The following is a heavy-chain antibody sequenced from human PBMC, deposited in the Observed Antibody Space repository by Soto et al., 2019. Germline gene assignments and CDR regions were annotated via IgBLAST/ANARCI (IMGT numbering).Heavy chain of an antibody. Sequence: QPGGSLRLSCAASGFTFSSYSMNWVRQAPGKGLEWVSYISSSSSTIYYADSVKGRFTISRDNAKNSLYLQMNSLRAEDTAVYYCASLRRWGAPPHFYYWGQGTLVTVSS. V-gene: IGHV3-48*01. CDR2: ISSSSSTI. CDR1: GFTFSSYS. J-gene: IGHJ4*02. CDR3: ASLRRWGAPPHFYY. D-gene: IGHD1-26*01.